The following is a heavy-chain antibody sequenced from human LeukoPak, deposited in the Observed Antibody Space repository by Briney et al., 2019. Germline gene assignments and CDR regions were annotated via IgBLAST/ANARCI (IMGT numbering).Heavy chain of an antibody. Sequence: PGRSLRLSCAASGFTFDVYAMHWVRQAPGKGLEWVSGISWNSGDIGYADSVKGRFTISRDNAKNSLYLQMNSLRVEDTALYYCAKVRYSSGYDFDYWGQGTLVTVPS. V-gene: IGHV3-9*01. CDR1: GFTFDVYA. D-gene: IGHD6-19*01. CDR3: AKVRYSSGYDFDY. J-gene: IGHJ4*02. CDR2: ISWNSGDI.